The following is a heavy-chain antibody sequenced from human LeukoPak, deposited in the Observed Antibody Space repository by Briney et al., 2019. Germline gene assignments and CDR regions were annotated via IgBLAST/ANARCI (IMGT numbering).Heavy chain of an antibody. D-gene: IGHD6-13*01. CDR2: ITGTGGDT. V-gene: IGHV3-23*01. CDR3: ARDGISAAGSLGGY. J-gene: IGHJ4*02. Sequence: GGSLRLSCAASGFTFSTYVMIWVRQAPGKGLEWVSAITGTGGDTYYADSVKGRFTISRDNSKNTLYLQMNSLRVEDTAVYYCARDGISAAGSLGGYWGQGTLVTVSS. CDR1: GFTFSTYV.